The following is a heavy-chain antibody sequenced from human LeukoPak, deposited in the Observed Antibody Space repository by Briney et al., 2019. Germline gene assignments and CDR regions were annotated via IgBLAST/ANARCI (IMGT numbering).Heavy chain of an antibody. Sequence: PGGSLRLSCAASGFTFSSYGMHWVRQAPGKGLEWVAVISSDRSNKYYADSVKGRFTISRDNSNNTLYLQMTSLRAEDTAVYYCAKDPYSSSSWVYWGQGTLVTVSS. J-gene: IGHJ4*02. CDR2: ISSDRSNK. CDR1: GFTFSSYG. CDR3: AKDPYSSSSWVY. V-gene: IGHV3-30*18. D-gene: IGHD6-6*01.